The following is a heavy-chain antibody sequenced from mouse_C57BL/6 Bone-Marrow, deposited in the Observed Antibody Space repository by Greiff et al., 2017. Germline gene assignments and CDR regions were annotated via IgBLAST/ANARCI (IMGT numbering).Heavy chain of an antibody. J-gene: IGHJ1*03. CDR3: SRGDDYGDV. CDR2: INPYSGGT. D-gene: IGHD2-4*01. Sequence: EVQLQQSGPVLVKPGASVKMSCKASGYTFTDYYMNWVKQSPGKSLEWIGVINPYSGGTSYNQKFKGKATLTVDTSSSTAYMELNHLTSGNSAVYDWSRGDDYGDVWGKGTTVTVSS. CDR1: GYTFTDYY. V-gene: IGHV1-19*01.